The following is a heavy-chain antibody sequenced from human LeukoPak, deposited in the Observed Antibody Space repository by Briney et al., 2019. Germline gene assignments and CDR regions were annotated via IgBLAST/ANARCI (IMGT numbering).Heavy chain of an antibody. CDR2: IYYSGST. D-gene: IGHD2-2*02. CDR1: GGSISSSSYY. J-gene: IGHJ6*03. Sequence: SETLSLTCTVSGGSISSSSYYWGWIRQPPGKGLEWIGSIYYSGSTYYNPPLKSRVTISVDTSKNQFSLKLSSVTAADTAVYYCASILVYYYYMDVWGKGTTVTVSS. V-gene: IGHV4-39*07. CDR3: ASILVYYYYMDV.